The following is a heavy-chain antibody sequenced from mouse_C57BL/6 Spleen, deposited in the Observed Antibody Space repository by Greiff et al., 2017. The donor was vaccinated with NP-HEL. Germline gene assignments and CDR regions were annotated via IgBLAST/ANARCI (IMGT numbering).Heavy chain of an antibody. J-gene: IGHJ3*01. CDR3: ARHYSNPFAY. V-gene: IGHV1-82*01. Sequence: QVQLQQSGPELVKPGASVKISCKASGYAFSSSWMNWVKQRPGKGLEWIGRIYPGDGDTNYNGKFKGKATLTADKSSSTAYMQLSSLTSEDSAVYFCARHYSNPFAYWGKGTLVTVSA. CDR1: GYAFSSSW. CDR2: IYPGDGDT. D-gene: IGHD2-5*01.